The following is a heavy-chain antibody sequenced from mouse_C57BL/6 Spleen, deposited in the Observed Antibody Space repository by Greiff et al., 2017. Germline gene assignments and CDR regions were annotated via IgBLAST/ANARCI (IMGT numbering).Heavy chain of an antibody. J-gene: IGHJ4*01. D-gene: IGHD2-3*01. CDR3: ARMVTAYYAMDY. V-gene: IGHV5-17*01. CDR2: ISSGSSTI. Sequence: EVMLVESGGGLVKPGGSLKLSCAASGFTFSDYGMHWVRQAPEKGLEWVAYISSGSSTIYYADTVKGRFTISRDNAKNTLFLQMTSLRSDDTAMYYCARMVTAYYAMDYWGQGTSVTVSS. CDR1: GFTFSDYG.